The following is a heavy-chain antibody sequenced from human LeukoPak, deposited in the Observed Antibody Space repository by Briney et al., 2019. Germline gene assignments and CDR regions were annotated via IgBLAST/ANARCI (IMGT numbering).Heavy chain of an antibody. J-gene: IGHJ4*02. V-gene: IGHV3-48*04. CDR2: ISSSSTI. Sequence: GGSLRLPCAASGLTFSSYSMNWVRQAPGKGLEWVSYISSSSTIYYADSVKGRFTISRDNAKNSLYLQMNSLRAEDTAVYYCATDYGGNSVEDYWGQGTLVTVSS. CDR3: ATDYGGNSVEDY. CDR1: GLTFSSYS. D-gene: IGHD4-23*01.